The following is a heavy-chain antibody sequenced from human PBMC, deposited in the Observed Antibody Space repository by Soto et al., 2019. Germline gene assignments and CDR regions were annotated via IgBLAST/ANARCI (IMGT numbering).Heavy chain of an antibody. Sequence: PGGSLRLSCVVSGFTFSNSDMNWVRQAPGKRLEWVAVISSDGSYKDYADSVKGRFTVSRDNSKNTLYLQMNSLRAEDTAVYYCAKIGGNWANYFQHWGQGTLVTVSS. V-gene: IGHV3-30*18. J-gene: IGHJ1*01. CDR3: AKIGGNWANYFQH. CDR2: ISSDGSYK. CDR1: GFTFSNSD. D-gene: IGHD2-21*01.